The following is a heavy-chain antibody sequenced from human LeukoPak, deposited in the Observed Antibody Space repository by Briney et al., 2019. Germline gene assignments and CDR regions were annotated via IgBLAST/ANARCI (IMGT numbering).Heavy chain of an antibody. V-gene: IGHV3-64D*06. CDR3: VRGTGY. Sequence: GGSLRLSCSVSGFTFSTYVMHWVRQVPGKGLEYVSAISSNGDNTYYADSVKGRFTISRDNSKNTLYLQMSSLRADDTAVYYCVRGTGYWGQGTLVTVSS. CDR1: GFTFSTYV. CDR2: ISSNGDNT. J-gene: IGHJ4*02.